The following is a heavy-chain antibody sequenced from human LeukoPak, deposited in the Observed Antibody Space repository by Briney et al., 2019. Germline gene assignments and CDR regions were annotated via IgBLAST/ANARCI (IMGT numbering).Heavy chain of an antibody. CDR3: ARDRIAARAINFDY. J-gene: IGHJ4*02. CDR1: GVTFSSDS. CDR2: ISSSSSYI. V-gene: IGHV3-21*01. Sequence: GGSLRLSCAASGVTFSSDSMNWVRQAPGKGLEWVSSISSSSSYIYYADSVKGRFTISRDNAKNSLYLQMNSLRAEDTAVYYCARDRIAARAINFDYWGQGTLVTVSS. D-gene: IGHD6-6*01.